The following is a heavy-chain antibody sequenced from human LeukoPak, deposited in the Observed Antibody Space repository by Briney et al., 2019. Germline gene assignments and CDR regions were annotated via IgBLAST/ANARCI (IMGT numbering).Heavy chain of an antibody. Sequence: PSETLSLTCTVSGGSISSSSYYWGWIRQPPGKGLEWIGSIYYSGSTYYNPSLKSRVTISVDTSKNQFSLKLSSVTAADTAVYYCARHLALKYSGYDSISEDYWGQGTLVTVSS. V-gene: IGHV4-39*01. D-gene: IGHD5-12*01. CDR1: GGSISSSSYY. CDR2: IYYSGST. CDR3: ARHLALKYSGYDSISEDY. J-gene: IGHJ4*02.